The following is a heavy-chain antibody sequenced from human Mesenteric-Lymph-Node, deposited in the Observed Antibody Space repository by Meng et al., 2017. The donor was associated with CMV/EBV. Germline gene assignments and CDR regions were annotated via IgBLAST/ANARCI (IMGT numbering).Heavy chain of an antibody. CDR3: ARNNEWTFEY. V-gene: IGHV3-7*01. J-gene: IGHJ4*02. Sequence: LSWAASGFICSNFYMAWVRQAPGKGLEWVANLNRDGSAQFYVDSLKGRFTVSRDNTKNSLFLEMNSLRVEDTAVYYCARNNEWTFEYWGQGALVTVSS. D-gene: IGHD3-3*01. CDR1: GFICSNFY. CDR2: LNRDGSAQ.